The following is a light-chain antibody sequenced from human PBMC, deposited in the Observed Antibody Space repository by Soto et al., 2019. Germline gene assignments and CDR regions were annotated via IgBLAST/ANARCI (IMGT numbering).Light chain of an antibody. CDR2: LGS. V-gene: IGKV2-28*01. J-gene: IGKJ5*01. CDR1: QSLLRSNGYNY. CDR3: ALGTYWGIS. Sequence: VVTQSPLSLADTPGVPAYIYCRSSQSLLRSNGYNYLDWYLQKPGQSPQLLIYLGSNRASGVPDNFSGSGSGTGFTLTVSRFEAKGAGVYSCALGTYWGISFAEGTRLEIK.